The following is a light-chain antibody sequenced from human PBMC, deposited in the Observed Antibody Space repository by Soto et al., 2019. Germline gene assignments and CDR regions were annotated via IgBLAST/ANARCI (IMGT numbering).Light chain of an antibody. J-gene: IGLJ1*01. CDR2: EVS. Sequence: QSALTQPASVSGAPGQAITISCTGTSSDVGGYNYVSWYQQHPGKAPKLMIYEVSNRPTGVSNRFSGSRSGNTASLTISGLQAEDEADYYCSSYTSSSTLVCFGTGTKRTVL. CDR3: SSYTSSSTLVC. V-gene: IGLV2-14*01. CDR1: SSDVGGYNY.